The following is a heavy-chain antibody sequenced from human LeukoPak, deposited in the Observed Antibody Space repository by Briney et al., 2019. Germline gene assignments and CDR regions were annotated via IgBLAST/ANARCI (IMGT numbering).Heavy chain of an antibody. CDR1: GDSISGFY. CDR2: ISSSGSTI. J-gene: IGHJ5*02. D-gene: IGHD6-13*01. Sequence: LSLTCTVSGDSISGFYWSWIRQAPGKGLEWVSYISSSGSTIYYADSVKGRFTISRDNAKNSLYLQMNSLRAEDTAVYYCARHQQLVNWFDPWGQGTLVTVSS. CDR3: ARHQQLVNWFDP. V-gene: IGHV3-11*01.